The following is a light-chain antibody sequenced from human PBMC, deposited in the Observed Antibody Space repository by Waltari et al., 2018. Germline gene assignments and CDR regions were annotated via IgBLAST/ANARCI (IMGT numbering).Light chain of an antibody. CDR2: DAS. Sequence: EIVLTQSPATLSLSPGERATLSCRASQSVSSYLAWYQQKPGQAPRLLINDASNRATGIPARFSGSGSVTDFTLTISSLEPEDFAVYYCQQRAKTFGQGTKVEIK. V-gene: IGKV3-11*01. CDR3: QQRAKT. CDR1: QSVSSY. J-gene: IGKJ1*01.